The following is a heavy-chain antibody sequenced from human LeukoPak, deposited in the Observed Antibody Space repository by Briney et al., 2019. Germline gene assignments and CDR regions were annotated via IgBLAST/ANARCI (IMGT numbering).Heavy chain of an antibody. D-gene: IGHD1-26*01. CDR2: IKSKTAGGTT. J-gene: IGHJ4*02. Sequence: GSLRLSCAASGFTFSKAWMTWVRPAPGKGLEWVGRIKSKTAGGTTDYAAPVKGRFTISRDDSKNTLYLEMNSLKTEDTAVYYCTTGESMVGTTIHVRWADWGQGTLVTVSS. CDR3: TTGESMVGTTIHVRWAD. V-gene: IGHV3-15*01. CDR1: GFTFSKAW.